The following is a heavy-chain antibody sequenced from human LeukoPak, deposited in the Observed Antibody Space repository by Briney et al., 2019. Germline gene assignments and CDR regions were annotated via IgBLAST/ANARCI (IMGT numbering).Heavy chain of an antibody. J-gene: IGHJ6*03. CDR3: ARATVTTSHYYYYYMDV. CDR2: INPSGSST. CDR1: GDTFTNYY. D-gene: IGHD4-17*01. V-gene: IGHV1-46*01. Sequence: ASVKVSCKASGDTFTNYYIHGVRQAPGQGLEWMGIINPSGSSTSYAQKFQGRVTITTNTSISTAYMELSSLRSEHTAVYYCARATVTTSHYYYYYMDVWGKGTTVTVSS.